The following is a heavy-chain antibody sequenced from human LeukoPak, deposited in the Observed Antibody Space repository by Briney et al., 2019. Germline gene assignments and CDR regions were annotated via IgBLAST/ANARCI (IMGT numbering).Heavy chain of an antibody. CDR1: GGSISSGGYS. Sequence: SQTLSLTCAVSGGSISSGGYSWSWIRQPPGKGLEWIGYIYHSGRTYYNPSLKSRGTISVDRSKNQFSLKLSSVTAADTAVYYCARESGDGYSPWGKGTLVTVPS. D-gene: IGHD5-24*01. CDR3: ARESGDGYSP. V-gene: IGHV4-30-2*01. CDR2: IYHSGRT. J-gene: IGHJ5*02.